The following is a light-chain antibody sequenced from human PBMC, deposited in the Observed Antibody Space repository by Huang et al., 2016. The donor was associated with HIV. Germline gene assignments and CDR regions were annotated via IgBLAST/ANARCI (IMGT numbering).Light chain of an antibody. CDR3: QQYYSFPYT. CDR1: QDITNY. J-gene: IGKJ2*01. CDR2: DAS. V-gene: IGKV1-16*01. Sequence: DIQMTQSPSSVSASVGDRVTITCRASQDITNYLACFQQKPGKPPRSLIYDASSLQSGCPSRFSGRGSGTGFTLTITSLQPEDSGTYYCQQYYSFPYTFGQGTKLEIK.